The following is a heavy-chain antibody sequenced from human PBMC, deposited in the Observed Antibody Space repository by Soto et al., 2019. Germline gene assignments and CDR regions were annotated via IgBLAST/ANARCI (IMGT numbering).Heavy chain of an antibody. Sequence: ASVKVSCKASGYTFTSYDINWVRQATGQGLEWMGWMNPNSGNTGYAQKFQGRVTMTRNTSISTAYLQWSSLKASDTAMYYCATYHPGGYDLVFKYWGQGTLVTVSS. V-gene: IGHV1-8*01. CDR2: MNPNSGNT. J-gene: IGHJ4*02. D-gene: IGHD5-12*01. CDR3: ATYHPGGYDLVFKY. CDR1: GYTFTSYD.